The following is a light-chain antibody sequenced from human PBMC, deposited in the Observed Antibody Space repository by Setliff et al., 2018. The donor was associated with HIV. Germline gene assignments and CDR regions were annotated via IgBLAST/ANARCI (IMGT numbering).Light chain of an antibody. CDR1: GSDVGGYNY. Sequence: QSVLTQPASVSGSPGQSITISCTGTGSDVGGYNYVSWYQQHPGKAPKLIIYEVRNRPSGISNRFSGSKSGNTASLTISGLQAGDEADYYCTSYAGTNNYLLFGGGTKGTVL. V-gene: IGLV2-14*01. CDR2: EVR. CDR3: TSYAGTNNYLL. J-gene: IGLJ2*01.